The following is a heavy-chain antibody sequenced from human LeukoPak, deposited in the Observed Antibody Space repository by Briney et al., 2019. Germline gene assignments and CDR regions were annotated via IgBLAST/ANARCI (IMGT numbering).Heavy chain of an antibody. V-gene: IGHV1-18*04. CDR2: INANSGDT. CDR3: ARVPGLRLGELSFDY. J-gene: IGHJ4*02. Sequence: GASVKVSCKASVYTFTGYYMHWVRQAPGQGLEWMGWINANSGDTNYAQKLQGRVTMTTDTSTSKAYMELRSLRSDDTAVYYCARVPGLRLGELSFDYWGQGTLVTVSS. CDR1: VYTFTGYY. D-gene: IGHD3-16*02.